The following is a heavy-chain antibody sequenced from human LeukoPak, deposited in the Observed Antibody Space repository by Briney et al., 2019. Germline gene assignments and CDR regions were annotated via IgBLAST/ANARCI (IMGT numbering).Heavy chain of an antibody. Sequence: SETLSLTCTVSGNSISSGYYWGWIRQPPGQGLEWIGSIFHSGSTYYNPSLKSRVTISVDTSKNQFYLKLSSLTAADTAIYYCARPNRGGYSAYDWGYFDYWGQGTLVAVSS. J-gene: IGHJ4*02. CDR3: ARPNRGGYSAYDWGYFDY. CDR2: IFHSGST. CDR1: GNSISSGYY. V-gene: IGHV4-38-2*02. D-gene: IGHD5-12*01.